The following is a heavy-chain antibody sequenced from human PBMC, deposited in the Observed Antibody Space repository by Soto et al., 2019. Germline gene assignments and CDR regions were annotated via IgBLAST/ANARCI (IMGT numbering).Heavy chain of an antibody. D-gene: IGHD2-2*01. J-gene: IGHJ5*02. CDR2: ISAYNGNT. V-gene: IGHV1-18*01. CDR1: GYTFTSYG. CDR3: ARKLGLGYCSSTSCYLGGWFDP. Sequence: QVPLVQSGAEVKKPGASVKVSCKASGYTFTSYGISWVRQAPGQGLEWMGWISAYNGNTNYAQKLQGRVTMTTDTSTSTAYMELRSLRSDDTAVYYCARKLGLGYCSSTSCYLGGWFDPWGHGTLVTVSS.